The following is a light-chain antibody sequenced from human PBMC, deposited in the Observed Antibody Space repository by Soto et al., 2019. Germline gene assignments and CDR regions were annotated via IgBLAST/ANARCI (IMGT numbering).Light chain of an antibody. CDR2: EVR. V-gene: IGLV2-14*01. CDR1: SSDVGGYNY. J-gene: IGLJ2*01. Sequence: QSALTQPASVSGSPGQSITISCTGTSSDVGGYNYVSWYQQYPGRAPKLMIYEVRNRPSGVSDRFSGSQSGNTASLTISGLQAEDEANYYCSSYTSSSTLVFGGGTKRTV. CDR3: SSYTSSSTLV.